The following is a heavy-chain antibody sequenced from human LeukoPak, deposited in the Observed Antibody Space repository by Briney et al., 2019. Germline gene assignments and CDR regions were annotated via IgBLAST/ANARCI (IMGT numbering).Heavy chain of an antibody. V-gene: IGHV3-53*01. Sequence: GGSLRLSCAASGFTVSINYMSWVRQAPGKRLEWVSVIYSGGSTYYADSVKGRFTISRDNSKNTLYLQMNSLRAEDTAVYYCASSYCSSTSCYLGFDYWGQGTLVTVSS. CDR2: IYSGGST. CDR3: ASSYCSSTSCYLGFDY. CDR1: GFTVSINY. D-gene: IGHD2-2*01. J-gene: IGHJ4*02.